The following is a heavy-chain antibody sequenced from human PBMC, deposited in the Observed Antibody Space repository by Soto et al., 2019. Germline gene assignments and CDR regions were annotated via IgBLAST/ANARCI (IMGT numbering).Heavy chain of an antibody. J-gene: IGHJ3*02. D-gene: IGHD2-15*01. Sequence: SETLSLTCTVSGGSISSYYWSWIRQPPGKGLEWIGYIYYSGSTNYNPSLKSRVTISVDTSENQFSLKLSSVTAADTAVYYCARDRIGYCSGGSCYSLSAFDIWGQGTMVTVSS. V-gene: IGHV4-59*01. CDR3: ARDRIGYCSGGSCYSLSAFDI. CDR1: GGSISSYY. CDR2: IYYSGST.